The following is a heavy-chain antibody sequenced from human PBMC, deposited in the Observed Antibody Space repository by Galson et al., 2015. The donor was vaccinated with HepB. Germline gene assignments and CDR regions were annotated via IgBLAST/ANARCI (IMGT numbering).Heavy chain of an antibody. Sequence: SVKVSCKASGGTFSSYAISWVRQAPGQGLEWMGRIIPILGIANYAQKFQGRVTITADKSTSTAYMELSSLRSEDTAVYYCARESSSFDAFDIWGQGTMVTVSS. CDR2: IIPILGIA. CDR3: ARESSSFDAFDI. J-gene: IGHJ3*02. V-gene: IGHV1-69*04. CDR1: GGTFSSYA. D-gene: IGHD6-13*01.